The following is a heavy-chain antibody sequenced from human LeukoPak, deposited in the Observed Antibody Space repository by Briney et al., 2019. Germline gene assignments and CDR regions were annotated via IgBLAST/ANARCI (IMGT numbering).Heavy chain of an antibody. J-gene: IGHJ6*03. D-gene: IGHD2-15*01. CDR3: AGSAGYYYYYYMDV. CDR1: GGSISSYY. Sequence: PSETLSLTCTVSGGSISSYYWSWIRQPAGKGLEWIGRIYTSGSTNYNPSLKSRVTMSVDTSKNQFSLKLSSVTAADTAVYYCAGSAGYYYYYYMDVWGKGTTVTVSS. V-gene: IGHV4-4*07. CDR2: IYTSGST.